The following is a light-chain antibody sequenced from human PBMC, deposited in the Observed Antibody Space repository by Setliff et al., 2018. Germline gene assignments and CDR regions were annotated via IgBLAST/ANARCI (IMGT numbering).Light chain of an antibody. CDR1: NIGDKS. CDR2: DDS. Sequence: LTQPPSESVAPGKTARITCGGHNIGDKSVHWYQQKPGQAPVLVVYDDSDRPSGIPGRFSGSNSGNTATLTISRVEAGDEADYYCQVWDPASDHRVFRTGTKVTVL. J-gene: IGLJ1*01. V-gene: IGLV3-21*03. CDR3: QVWDPASDHRV.